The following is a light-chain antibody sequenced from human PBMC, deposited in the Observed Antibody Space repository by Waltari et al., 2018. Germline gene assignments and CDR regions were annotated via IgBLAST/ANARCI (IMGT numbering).Light chain of an antibody. CDR2: KNV. CDR3: QSRDSTTLFV. CDR1: ALSSQL. J-gene: IGLJ2*01. V-gene: IGLV3-25*03. Sequence: SYELTQPPSVSVSPGQTARITCSGDALSSQLAFWYQQKPGRSPVLLIYKNVERPSEIPARFSGSHSGTTVTLTISGVQAEDEADYYCQSRDSTTLFVFGAGTKLTVL.